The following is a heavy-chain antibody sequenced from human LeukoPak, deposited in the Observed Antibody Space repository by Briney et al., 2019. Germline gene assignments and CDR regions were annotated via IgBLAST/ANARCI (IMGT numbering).Heavy chain of an antibody. CDR3: ARDLVGRIEGRSGWTGGY. V-gene: IGHV3-21*01. J-gene: IGHJ4*02. D-gene: IGHD6-19*01. CDR2: ISSSSSYI. CDR1: GFTFSSYS. Sequence: GGSLRLSCAAPGFTFSSYSMNWVRQAPGKGLEWVSSISSSSSYIYYADSVKGRFTISRDNAKNSLYLQMNSLRAEDTAVYYCARDLVGRIEGRSGWTGGYWGQGTLVTVSS.